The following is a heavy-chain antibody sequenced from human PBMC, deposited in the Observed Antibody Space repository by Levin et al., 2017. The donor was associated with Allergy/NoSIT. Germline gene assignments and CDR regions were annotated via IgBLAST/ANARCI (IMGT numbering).Heavy chain of an antibody. V-gene: IGHV1-18*01. J-gene: IGHJ6*02. Sequence: GASVKVSCKASGYTFTSYGISWVRQAPGQGLEWMGWISAYNGNTNYAQKLQGRVTMTTDTSTSTAYMELRSLRSDDTAVYYCAREGSQYQLLYRYYYGMDVWGQGTTVTVSS. CDR1: GYTFTSYG. D-gene: IGHD2-2*02. CDR2: ISAYNGNT. CDR3: AREGSQYQLLYRYYYGMDV.